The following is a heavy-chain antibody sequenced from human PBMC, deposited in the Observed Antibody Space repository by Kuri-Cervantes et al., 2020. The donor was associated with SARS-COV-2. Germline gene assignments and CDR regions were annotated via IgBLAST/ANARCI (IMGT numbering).Heavy chain of an antibody. Sequence: SETLSLTCTVSGGSISSSSYYWGWIRQPPGKGLEWIGSIYYSGSTYYNPSLKSRVTISVDTSKNQFSLKLSSVTAADTAVYYCASQVDTAMAFDYWGQGTLDTVSS. D-gene: IGHD5-18*01. V-gene: IGHV4-39*01. J-gene: IGHJ4*02. CDR3: ASQVDTAMAFDY. CDR2: IYYSGST. CDR1: GGSISSSSYY.